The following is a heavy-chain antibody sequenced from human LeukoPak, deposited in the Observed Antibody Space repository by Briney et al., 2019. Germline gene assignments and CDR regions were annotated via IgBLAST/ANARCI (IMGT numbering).Heavy chain of an antibody. J-gene: IGHJ6*04. CDR3: AELGITMIGGV. CDR1: GFTFNSYL. CDR2: INSDGSST. D-gene: IGHD3-10*02. Sequence: PGGSLRLSCAASGFTFNSYLMHWVRQAPGKGLVWVSRINSDGSSTSYADSVKGRFTISRDNAKNSLYLQMNSLRAEDTAVYYCAELGITMIGGVWGKGTTVTISS. V-gene: IGHV3-74*01.